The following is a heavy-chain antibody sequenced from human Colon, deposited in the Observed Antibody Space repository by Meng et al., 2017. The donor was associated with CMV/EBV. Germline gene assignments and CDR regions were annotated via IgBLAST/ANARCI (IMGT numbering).Heavy chain of an antibody. CDR2: ISGSGGST. Sequence: GESLKISCASSGFTFSSYDMSWVRQAPGKGLEWVSGISGSGGSTYYADSVKGRFTISRDNAKNTLYLQMNSLRAEDTAVYYCARHSGSYKNDYWGQGTLVTVSS. D-gene: IGHD1-26*01. CDR1: GFTFSSYD. V-gene: IGHV3-23*01. CDR3: ARHSGSYKNDY. J-gene: IGHJ4*02.